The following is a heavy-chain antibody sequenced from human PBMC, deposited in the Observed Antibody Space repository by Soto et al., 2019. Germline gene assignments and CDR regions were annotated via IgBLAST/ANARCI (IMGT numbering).Heavy chain of an antibody. D-gene: IGHD2-15*01. CDR1: GYTFTSYD. Sequence: QVQLVQSGAVVKKPGASVKVSCKASGYTFTSYDINWVRQATGQGLEWMGWMNPNSGNTGYAQKFQGRVTMTRNTSISTAYMELSSLRSEDTAVYYCARDLDCSGGSCYSSEYFQHWGQGTLVTVSS. J-gene: IGHJ1*01. CDR2: MNPNSGNT. V-gene: IGHV1-8*01. CDR3: ARDLDCSGGSCYSSEYFQH.